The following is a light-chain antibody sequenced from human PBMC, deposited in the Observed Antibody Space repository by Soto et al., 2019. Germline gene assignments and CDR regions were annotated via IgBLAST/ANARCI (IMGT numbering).Light chain of an antibody. CDR1: SSDIGASNF. CDR2: EVT. CDR3: CSYAATFSV. J-gene: IGLJ3*02. V-gene: IGLV2-8*01. Sequence: QSALTQPPSAPGSPGQSVTISCTGTSSDIGASNFVSWYQQHPGKAPKLVIYEVTKRPSGVPDRFSGSKFGNTASLTVSGLQTEDEADYFCCSYAATFSVFGGGTKLTVL.